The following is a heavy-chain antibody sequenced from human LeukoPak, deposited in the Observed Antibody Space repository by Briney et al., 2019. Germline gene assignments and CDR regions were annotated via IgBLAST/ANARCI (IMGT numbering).Heavy chain of an antibody. Sequence: ASVKVSCKASGYTFTGYYMHWVRQAPGQGLEWMGRINPNSGGTNYAQKFQGRVTMTRDTSISTAYMELSRLRSDDTAVYYCARDDSTGYYGMDVWGQGTTVTVSS. J-gene: IGHJ6*02. CDR3: ARDDSTGYYGMDV. V-gene: IGHV1-2*06. D-gene: IGHD2-8*02. CDR2: INPNSGGT. CDR1: GYTFTGYY.